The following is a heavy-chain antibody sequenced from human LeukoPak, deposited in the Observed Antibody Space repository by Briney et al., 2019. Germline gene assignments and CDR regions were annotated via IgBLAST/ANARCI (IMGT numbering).Heavy chain of an antibody. CDR3: AKSGYNRFDY. CDR1: GFTFSSSA. V-gene: IGHV3-23*01. Sequence: GSLRLSCAASGFTFSSSAMSWVRQAPGKGLEWVSSISGSGSGGSTYYADSVKGRFTISRDNSKNTLYLQMNSLGAEDTAVYYCAKSGYNRFDYWGQGTLVTVSS. J-gene: IGHJ4*02. D-gene: IGHD5-24*01. CDR2: ISGSGSGGST.